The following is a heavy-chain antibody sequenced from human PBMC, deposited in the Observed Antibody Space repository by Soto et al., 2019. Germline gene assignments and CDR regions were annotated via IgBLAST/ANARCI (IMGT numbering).Heavy chain of an antibody. V-gene: IGHV3-15*06. D-gene: IGHD3-16*01. CDR1: GFTFTEAW. Sequence: GGSLRLSCVASGFTFTEAWMSWVRQAPGKGLEWVGQIKSKEVGGTSHYAAPVKDRFTISRDDSENTLYLQMNSPKPEDTAVYYCAAFANYALNSWGQGTLVTVSS. J-gene: IGHJ4*02. CDR3: AAFANYALNS. CDR2: IKSKEVGGTS.